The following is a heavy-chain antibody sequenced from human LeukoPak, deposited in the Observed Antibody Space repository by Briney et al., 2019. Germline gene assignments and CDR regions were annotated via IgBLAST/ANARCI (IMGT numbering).Heavy chain of an antibody. V-gene: IGHV1-18*01. CDR2: ISAYNGNT. Sequence: SVKGSCKASGYTFTSYGISWVRQAPGQGLEWTGWISAYNGNTNYAQKLQGRVTMTTDTSTSTAYMELRSLRSDDTAVYYCARDSRITGTTWNYWGQGTLVTVSS. CDR3: ARDSRITGTTWNY. CDR1: GYTFTSYG. J-gene: IGHJ4*02. D-gene: IGHD1-7*01.